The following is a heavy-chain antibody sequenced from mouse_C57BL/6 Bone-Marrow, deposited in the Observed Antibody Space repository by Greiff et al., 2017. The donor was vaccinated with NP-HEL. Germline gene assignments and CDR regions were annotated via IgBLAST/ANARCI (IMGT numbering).Heavy chain of an antibody. J-gene: IGHJ1*03. D-gene: IGHD2-5*01. Sequence: VQGVESGGGLVKPGGSLKLSCAASGFTFSSYAMSWVRQTPEKRLEWVATISDGGSYTYYPDNVKGRFTISRDNAKNNLYLQMSHLKSEDTAMYYCARRYSNYWYFDVWGTGTTVTVSS. CDR1: GFTFSSYA. CDR3: ARRYSNYWYFDV. V-gene: IGHV5-4*03. CDR2: ISDGGSYT.